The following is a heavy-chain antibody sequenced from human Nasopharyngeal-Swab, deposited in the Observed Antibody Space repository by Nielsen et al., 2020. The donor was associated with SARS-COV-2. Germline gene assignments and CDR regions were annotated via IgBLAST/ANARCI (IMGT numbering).Heavy chain of an antibody. V-gene: IGHV1-69*13. CDR2: IIPIFGTA. Sequence: VKVSCKASGGTFSSYAISWVRQAPGQGLEWMGGIIPIFGTANYAQKFQGRVTITADESTSTAYMELSSLRSEDTAVYYCARSRQEYSSSSEAFWFDPWGQGTLVTVSS. CDR1: GGTFSSYA. D-gene: IGHD6-6*01. J-gene: IGHJ5*02. CDR3: ARSRQEYSSSSEAFWFDP.